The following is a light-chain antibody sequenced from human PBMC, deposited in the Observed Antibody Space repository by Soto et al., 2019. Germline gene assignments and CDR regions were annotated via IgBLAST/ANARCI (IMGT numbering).Light chain of an antibody. CDR1: HAITSW. J-gene: IGKJ1*01. CDR3: QHYNSYSES. V-gene: IGKV1-5*03. Sequence: IRGTLSAATLSDTVRYRVTXXCVASHAITSWLTWYQQKPGKAPNLLIYKASTLKSGVPSRFSASGSGTEFTLTISILQPDDFATYYCQHYNSYSESVGQGTKVDIK. CDR2: KAS.